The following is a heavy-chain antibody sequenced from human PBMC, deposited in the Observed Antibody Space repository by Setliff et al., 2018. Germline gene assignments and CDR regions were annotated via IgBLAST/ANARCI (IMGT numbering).Heavy chain of an antibody. J-gene: IGHJ6*03. V-gene: IGHV3-21*04. CDR1: GFTFSSYS. CDR2: ISSSSSYI. D-gene: IGHD6-19*01. CDR3: ARDGWGSVQWLALYYYYYYMDV. Sequence: GESLRLSCAASGFTFSSYSMNWVRQAPGKGLEWVSSISSSSSYIYYADSVKGRFTISRDNAKNSLYLQLDSLRAEDTAVYYCARDGWGSVQWLALYYYYYYMDVWGKGTTVTVSS.